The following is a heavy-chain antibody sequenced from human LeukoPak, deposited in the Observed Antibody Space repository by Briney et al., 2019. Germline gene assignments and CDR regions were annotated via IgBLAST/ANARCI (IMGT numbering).Heavy chain of an antibody. V-gene: IGHV3-21*01. CDR1: GFTFSSYS. CDR3: ARIGAGSSRDY. CDR2: ISSGSTYI. J-gene: IGHJ4*02. Sequence: PGGPLRLSCTASGFTFSSYSMNWVRQAPGKGLEWVSSISSGSTYIYYADSLKGRFTISRDNAKNSLYLQMNSLRAEDTAVYYCARIGAGSSRDYWGQGTLVTVSS. D-gene: IGHD6-13*01.